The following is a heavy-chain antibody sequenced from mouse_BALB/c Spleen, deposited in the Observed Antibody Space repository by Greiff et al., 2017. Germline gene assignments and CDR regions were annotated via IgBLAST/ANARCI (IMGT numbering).Heavy chain of an antibody. Sequence: EVQLKESGGGLVQPGGSLRLSCATSGFTFTDYYMSWVRQPPGKALEWLGFIRNKANGYTTEYSASVKGRFTISRDNSQSILYLQMNTLRAEDSATYYCARDDGDYWGQGTTLTVSS. CDR1: GFTFTDYY. D-gene: IGHD2-3*01. J-gene: IGHJ2*01. CDR2: IRNKANGYTT. CDR3: ARDDGDY. V-gene: IGHV7-3*02.